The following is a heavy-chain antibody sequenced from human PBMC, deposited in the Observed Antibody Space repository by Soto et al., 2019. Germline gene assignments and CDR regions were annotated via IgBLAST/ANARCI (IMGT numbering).Heavy chain of an antibody. J-gene: IGHJ4*02. V-gene: IGHV4-34*01. CDR3: ARGDGSSCYADPYYYDY. CDR1: GVSFSGYY. CDR2: INHSGST. D-gene: IGHD3-22*01. Sequence: TLSLTCAVYGVSFSGYYWSWIRQPPGKGLEWIGEINHSGSTNYNPSLKSRVTISVDTSKNQFSLELSSVTAADTAVYYCARGDGSSCYADPYYYDYWGQGTLVTVSS.